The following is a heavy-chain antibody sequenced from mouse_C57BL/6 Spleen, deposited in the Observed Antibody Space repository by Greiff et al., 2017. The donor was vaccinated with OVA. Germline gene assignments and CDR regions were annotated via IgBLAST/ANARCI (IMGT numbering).Heavy chain of an antibody. CDR1: GYTFTSYW. CDR2: IYPGSGST. Sequence: QVQLQQPGAELVKPGASVKMSCKASGYTFTSYWITWVKQRPGQGLEWIGDIYPGSGSTNYNEKFKSKATLTVDTSSSTAYMQLSSLTSEASAVYYCARGGKGSGSWFAYWGQGTLVTVSA. CDR3: ARGGKGSGSWFAY. D-gene: IGHD1-1*02. J-gene: IGHJ3*01. V-gene: IGHV1-55*01.